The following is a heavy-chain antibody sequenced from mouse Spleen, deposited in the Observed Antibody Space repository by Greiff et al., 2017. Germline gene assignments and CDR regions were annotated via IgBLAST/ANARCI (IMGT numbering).Heavy chain of an antibody. CDR1: GYTFTDYE. CDR2: IDPETGGT. D-gene: IGHD1-1*01. Sequence: QVQLQQSGAELVRPGASVTLSCKASGYTFTDYEMHWVKQTPVHGLEWIGAIDPETGGTAYNQKFKGKAILTADKSSSTAYMELRSLTSEDSAVYYCTRLLHGSRRYFDVWGTGTTVTVSS. CDR3: TRLLHGSRRYFDV. J-gene: IGHJ1*03. V-gene: IGHV1-15*01.